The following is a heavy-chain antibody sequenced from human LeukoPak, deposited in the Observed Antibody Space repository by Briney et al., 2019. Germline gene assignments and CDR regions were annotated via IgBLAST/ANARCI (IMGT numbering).Heavy chain of an antibody. CDR3: ARLTGYRIESAFDM. J-gene: IGHJ3*02. CDR1: GGSHSSYY. D-gene: IGHD3-9*01. V-gene: IGHV4-59*01. Sequence: SETLSLTCTVSGGSHSSYYWSWIRQPPGKGLEWMGYIYYSGSTNYNPSLKSRVTISVDTSKNHFSLKLSSVTAADTAVYFCARLTGYRIESAFDMWGEGTMVTVSS. CDR2: IYYSGST.